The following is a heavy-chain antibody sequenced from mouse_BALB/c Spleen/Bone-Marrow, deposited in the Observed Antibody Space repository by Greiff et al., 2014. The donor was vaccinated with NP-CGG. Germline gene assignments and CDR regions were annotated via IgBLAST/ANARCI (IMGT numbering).Heavy chain of an antibody. CDR2: IDPANGNT. V-gene: IGHV14-3*02. D-gene: IGHD2-1*01. CDR1: GFNIKDTY. CDR3: AIYYGNYYAMDY. J-gene: IGHJ4*01. Sequence: VYVKQSGAELVKPGASVKLSCTASGFNIKDTYMHWVKQRPEQGLEWIGRIDPANGNTKYDPKFQGKATITADTSSNTAYLQLSSLTSEDTAVYYCAIYYGNYYAMDYWGQGTSVTVSS.